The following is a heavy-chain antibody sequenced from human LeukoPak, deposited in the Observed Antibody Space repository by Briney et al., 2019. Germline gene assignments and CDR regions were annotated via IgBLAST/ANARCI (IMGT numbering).Heavy chain of an antibody. J-gene: IGHJ3*02. CDR1: GGSFSGYY. Sequence: SETLSLTCAVYGGSFSGYYWSWIRQPPGKGLEWIGEINHSGSTNYNPSLKSRVTISVDTSKNQFSLKLSSVTAADTAVYYCAREGSTSRGAFDIRGQGTMVTVSS. D-gene: IGHD2-2*01. CDR3: AREGSTSRGAFDI. CDR2: INHSGST. V-gene: IGHV4-34*01.